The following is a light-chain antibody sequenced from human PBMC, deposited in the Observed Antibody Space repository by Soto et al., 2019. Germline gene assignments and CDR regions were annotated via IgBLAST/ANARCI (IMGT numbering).Light chain of an antibody. CDR1: SSKVGSYNL. V-gene: IGLV2-23*01. CDR2: EGS. Sequence: QSALTQPASVSGSPGQSITISCTGTSSKVGSYNLVSWYQQHPGKAPKLMIYEGSKRPSGVSNRFSGSKSGNTASLTISGLQAEDEADYYCCSYTGSSTWVFGGGTKLTVL. CDR3: CSYTGSSTWV. J-gene: IGLJ3*02.